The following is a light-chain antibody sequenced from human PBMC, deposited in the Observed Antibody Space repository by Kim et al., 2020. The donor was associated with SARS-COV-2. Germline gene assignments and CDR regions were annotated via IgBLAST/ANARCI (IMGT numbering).Light chain of an antibody. CDR3: SSYTSSSSVV. V-gene: IGLV2-14*03. CDR1: NSGVGAYNY. CDR2: DVS. Sequence: IPLPRAGANSGVGAYNYISWYQQHPGKAPKLMIYDVSNRPSGVSNRFSGSKSGNTASLTISGLQAEDEADYYCSSYTSSSSVVFGGGTQLTVL. J-gene: IGLJ2*01.